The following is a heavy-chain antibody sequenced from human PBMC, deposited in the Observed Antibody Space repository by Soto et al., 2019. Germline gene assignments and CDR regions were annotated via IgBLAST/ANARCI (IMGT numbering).Heavy chain of an antibody. D-gene: IGHD3-9*01. Sequence: GGALRLSCAASGFTFSVLYMSWILQAPGKGLEWVSCIDSSGVKKLYEEYVRGRFTIYRENAKNSMYLQMNSMRAEETAVYYCAKGNWFHAFDIWGQGTMVTVSS. CDR1: GFTFSVLY. CDR3: AKGNWFHAFDI. CDR2: IDSSGVKK. V-gene: IGHV3-11*01. J-gene: IGHJ3*02.